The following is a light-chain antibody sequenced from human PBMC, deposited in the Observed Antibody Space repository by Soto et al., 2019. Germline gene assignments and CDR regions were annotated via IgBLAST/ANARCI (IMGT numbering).Light chain of an antibody. V-gene: IGLV1-40*01. CDR3: CCCSYADSSSFRVL. J-gene: IGLJ2*01. CDR1: NSNIGAGSG. Sequence: QSVLTQPPSVTGAPGQRVTISCTGNNSNIGAGSGVNWYQQFPDKAPKLIIYDVTKRPSGVPDRFSGSKSANTASLIISGLQAADEAEYYCCCCSYADSSSFRVLFGGGTQLTVL. CDR2: DVT.